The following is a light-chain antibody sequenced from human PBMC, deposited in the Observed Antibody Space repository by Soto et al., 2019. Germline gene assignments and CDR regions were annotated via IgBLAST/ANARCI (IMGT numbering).Light chain of an antibody. CDR1: QTIGSRY. CDR3: QHYVSSPLT. V-gene: IGKV3-20*01. CDR2: GAS. J-gene: IGKJ4*01. Sequence: EIALTQSPGTLSLSPGERATLSCRPSQTIGSRYLAWYQQKPGQRPRLLIYGASSRATGIPDRFSGSGSGTDFTLTISRLEPEDFAVYYCQHYVSSPLTFGGGTKVDIK.